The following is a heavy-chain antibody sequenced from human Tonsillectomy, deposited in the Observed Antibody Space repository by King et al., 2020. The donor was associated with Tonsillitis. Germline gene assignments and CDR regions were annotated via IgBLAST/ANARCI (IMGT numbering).Heavy chain of an antibody. CDR3: ARVGTSCSSTSCYAAPDYYYMDV. J-gene: IGHJ6*03. V-gene: IGHV4-59*01. CDR2: MYYSGST. Sequence: QLQESGPGLVKPSETLSLTCTVSGGSISSYYWSWIRQPPGKGLDWIGYMYYSGSTNYNPSLKSRVTISVDTSKNQFSLKLSSVTAADTAVYYCARVGTSCSSTSCYAAPDYYYMDVWGKGTTVTVSS. D-gene: IGHD2-2*01. CDR1: GGSISSYY.